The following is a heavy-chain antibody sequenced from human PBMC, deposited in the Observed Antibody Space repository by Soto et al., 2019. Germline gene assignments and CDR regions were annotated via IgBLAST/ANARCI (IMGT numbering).Heavy chain of an antibody. D-gene: IGHD6-13*01. CDR3: ARDSLTYSSPFDH. Sequence: QVQLVQSGAELKKPGASVKISCKASGYTFSDYIITWVRQAPGQGLEWMGWFSDYNGNTNYAQKFLGRVSMTTDTSTSTAYLELKSLTSDDTAVYYCARDSLTYSSPFDHWGQGTLITVSS. CDR1: GYTFSDYI. J-gene: IGHJ4*01. V-gene: IGHV1-18*01. CDR2: FSDYNGNT.